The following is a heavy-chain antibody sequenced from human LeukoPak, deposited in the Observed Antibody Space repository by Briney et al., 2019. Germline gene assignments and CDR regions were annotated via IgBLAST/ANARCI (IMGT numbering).Heavy chain of an antibody. V-gene: IGHV3-53*01. Sequence: GGSLRLSCAASGFTVSSNYMSWVRQAPGKGLEWVSVIYSGGNTYYADSVKGRFTISRDNSKNTLYLQMNSLRAEDTAVYYCARDRVGATTNFDYWGQGTLVTVSS. CDR3: ARDRVGATTNFDY. CDR1: GFTVSSNY. CDR2: IYSGGNT. D-gene: IGHD1-26*01. J-gene: IGHJ4*02.